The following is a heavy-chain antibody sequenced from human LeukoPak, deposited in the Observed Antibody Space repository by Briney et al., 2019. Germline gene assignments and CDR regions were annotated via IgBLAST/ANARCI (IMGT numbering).Heavy chain of an antibody. CDR1: GYTFTSYA. D-gene: IGHD2-2*01. CDR3: AGAGAPIYCIGTGCSVGVDAFDT. J-gene: IGHJ3*02. CDR2: INAGNGNT. Sequence: ASVKVSCKASGYTFTSYAMHWVRQAPGQRLEWMGWINAGNGNTKYSQKFQGRVTITRDTSASTAYMELSSLRSEDTAVYYCAGAGAPIYCIGTGCSVGVDAFDTWGKGPWSPSLQ. V-gene: IGHV1-3*01.